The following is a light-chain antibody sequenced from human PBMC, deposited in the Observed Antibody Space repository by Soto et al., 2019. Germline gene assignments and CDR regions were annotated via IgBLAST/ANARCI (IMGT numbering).Light chain of an antibody. CDR2: EVT. CDR1: SSDVGTYNY. Sequence: QSALTQPPSASGSPGQSVTISCTGTSSDVGTYNYVSWYQQHPGKAPKLMIYEVTKRPSGVPDRFSGSKSGNTASLTVSGLLAEDEADYYCQAYDYSLTAFVFGGGTKVTVL. V-gene: IGLV2-8*01. J-gene: IGLJ3*02. CDR3: QAYDYSLTAFV.